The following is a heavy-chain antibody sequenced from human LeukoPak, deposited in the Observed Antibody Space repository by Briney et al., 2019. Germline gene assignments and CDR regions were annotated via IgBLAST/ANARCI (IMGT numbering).Heavy chain of an antibody. J-gene: IGHJ4*02. CDR3: ATERRGQWFGY. D-gene: IGHD3-10*01. CDR1: GFTFSSYA. CDR2: ISYDGSSK. Sequence: PGRSLRLSCAASGFTFSSYAMHWVRQAPGKGLEWVAVISYDGSSKYYADSVKGRFTISRDNAKNSLYLQMNSLRAEDTAVYYCATERRGQWFGYWGQGTLVTVSS. V-gene: IGHV3-30-3*01.